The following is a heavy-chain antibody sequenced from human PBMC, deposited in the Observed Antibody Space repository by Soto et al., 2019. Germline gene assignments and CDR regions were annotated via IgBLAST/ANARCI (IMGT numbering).Heavy chain of an antibody. CDR2: ISHDGSNK. D-gene: IGHD4-17*01. V-gene: IGHV3-30-3*01. CDR3: ARDSSGDYGTWYYYYGMDV. J-gene: IGHJ6*02. Sequence: GGSLRLSCAASGFTFSSYAMHWVRDAPGKGLEWVAVISHDGSNKYYADSVKGRFTISRDNSKNTLYLQMNSLRAEDTAVYYCARDSSGDYGTWYYYYGMDVWGQGTTVTVSS. CDR1: GFTFSSYA.